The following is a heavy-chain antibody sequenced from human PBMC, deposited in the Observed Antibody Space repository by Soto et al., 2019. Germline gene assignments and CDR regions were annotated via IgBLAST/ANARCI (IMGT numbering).Heavy chain of an antibody. CDR2: IYYSGST. D-gene: IGHD5-18*01. V-gene: IGHV4-39*07. J-gene: IGHJ4*02. CDR3: ARAWRYSYGLYYFDY. Sequence: PSETLSLTCTVSGGSISSSSYYWGWIRQPPGKGLEWIGNIYYSGSTNYNPSLKSRVTISVDTSKNQFSLKLSSVTAADTAVYYCARAWRYSYGLYYFDYWGQGTLVTVS. CDR1: GGSISSSSYY.